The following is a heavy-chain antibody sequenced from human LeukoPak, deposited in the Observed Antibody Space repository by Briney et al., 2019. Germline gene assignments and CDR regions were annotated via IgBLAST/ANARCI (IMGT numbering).Heavy chain of an antibody. D-gene: IGHD6-13*01. V-gene: IGHV4-34*01. CDR1: GGPFSGYY. J-gene: IGHJ6*03. Sequence: SETLSLTCAVYGGPFSGYYWSWIRQPPGKGLEWIGEINHSGSTNYNPSLKSRVTISVDTSKNQFSLKLSSVTAADTAVYYCARAGSSSLYYYYYMDVWGKGTTVTVSS. CDR3: ARAGSSSLYYYYYMDV. CDR2: INHSGST.